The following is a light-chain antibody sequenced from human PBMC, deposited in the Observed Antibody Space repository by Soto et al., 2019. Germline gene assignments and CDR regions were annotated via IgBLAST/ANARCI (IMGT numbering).Light chain of an antibody. V-gene: IGKV3-20*01. J-gene: IGKJ1*01. Sequence: EIVLTQSPGTLSLSPGERATLSCRASQSVTSSFLAWYQQKAGQAPRLLIYGASTRATGIPDRFSGSGSGTDFSLTISRLEPEDSAVYYCQQYSSSPTWTFGQGTKVEIK. CDR3: QQYSSSPTWT. CDR2: GAS. CDR1: QSVTSSF.